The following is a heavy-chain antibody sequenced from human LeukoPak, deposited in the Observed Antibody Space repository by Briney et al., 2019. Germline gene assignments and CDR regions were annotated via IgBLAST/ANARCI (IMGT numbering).Heavy chain of an antibody. CDR1: GFTFSSYG. CDR2: IRYDGSNK. CDR3: ARVEASGYDYGAFDY. V-gene: IGHV3-30*02. Sequence: GGSLRLSCAASGFTFSSYGMHWVRQAPGKGLEWVAFIRYDGSNKYYADSVKGRFTISRDNAKNSLYLQMNSLRAEDTAVYYCARVEASGYDYGAFDYWGQGTLVTVSS. J-gene: IGHJ4*02. D-gene: IGHD5-12*01.